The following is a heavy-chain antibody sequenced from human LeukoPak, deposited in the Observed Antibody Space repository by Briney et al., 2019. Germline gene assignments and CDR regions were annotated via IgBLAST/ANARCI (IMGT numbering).Heavy chain of an antibody. D-gene: IGHD1-26*01. V-gene: IGHV3-73*01. CDR2: IRSKANSYAT. Sequence: PGGSLRLSCAASGFTFSGSAMHWVRQASGKGLEWVGRIRSKANSYATAYAASVKGRFTISRDDSKNTAYLQMNSLKTEDTAVYYCTRRGRVGSSPDYYMDVWGKGTTVTVSS. CDR1: GFTFSGSA. CDR3: TRRGRVGSSPDYYMDV. J-gene: IGHJ6*03.